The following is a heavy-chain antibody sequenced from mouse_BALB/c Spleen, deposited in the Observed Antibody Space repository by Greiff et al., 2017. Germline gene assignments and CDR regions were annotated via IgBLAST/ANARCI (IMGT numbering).Heavy chain of an antibody. Sequence: EVKLVESGPGLVKPSQSLSLTCTVTGYSITSDYAWNWIRQFPGNKLEWMGYISYSGSTSYNPSLKSRISITRDTSKNQFFLQLNSVTTEDTATYYCARWVTTERYFDYWGQGTTLTVSS. CDR3: ARWVTTERYFDY. CDR2: ISYSGST. J-gene: IGHJ2*01. D-gene: IGHD1-1*01. CDR1: GYSITSDYA. V-gene: IGHV3-2*02.